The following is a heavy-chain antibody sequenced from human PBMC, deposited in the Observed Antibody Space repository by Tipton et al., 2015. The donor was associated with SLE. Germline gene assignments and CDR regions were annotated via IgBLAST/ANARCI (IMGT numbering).Heavy chain of an antibody. CDR1: GFTFSTYA. CDR3: AKTADTSGSYIYYFDY. J-gene: IGHJ4*02. CDR2: ISGTTGST. D-gene: IGHD3-22*01. V-gene: IGHV3-23*01. Sequence: GSLRLSCEVSGFTFSTYAMTWVRQAPGKGLEWVSTISGTTGSTYYTASVMGRFTISRDNSRNTLHLQLNNLRAENTAVYYCAKTADTSGSYIYYFDYWGQGTLVTVSS.